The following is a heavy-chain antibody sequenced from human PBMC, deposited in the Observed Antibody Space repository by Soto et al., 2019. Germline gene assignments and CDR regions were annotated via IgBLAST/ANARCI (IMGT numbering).Heavy chain of an antibody. CDR1: GGSFSGYY. CDR3: ARGECSSNYCFTRWALDI. J-gene: IGHJ3*02. Sequence: PSETLSLTCAVYGGSFSGYYWTWIRQTPGKGLEWIGEIHHSGRTNYNPSLKSRVCISADTSKTQFSLNLTSVTAADTAVYYCARGECSSNYCFTRWALDIWGQGTVVTVSS. V-gene: IGHV4-34*01. D-gene: IGHD2-2*01. CDR2: IHHSGRT.